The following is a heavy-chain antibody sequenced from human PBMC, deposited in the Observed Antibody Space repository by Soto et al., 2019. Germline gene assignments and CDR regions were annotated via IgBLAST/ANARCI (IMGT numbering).Heavy chain of an antibody. D-gene: IGHD1-1*01. CDR3: ARGRYGDY. V-gene: IGHV1-18*01. CDR2: ISAHNGNT. Sequence: QVHLVQSGAEVKKPGASVKVSCKGSGYAFTTYGITWVRQAPGQGLEWMGWISAHNGNTNYAQKLQGRVTVTRDTSASTAYMELGSLGSDCTAVYYCARGRYGDYWGQGALVTVSS. CDR1: GYAFTTYG. J-gene: IGHJ4*02.